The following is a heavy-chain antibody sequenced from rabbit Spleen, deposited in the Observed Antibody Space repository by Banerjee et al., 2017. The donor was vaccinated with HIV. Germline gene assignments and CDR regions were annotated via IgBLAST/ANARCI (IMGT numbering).Heavy chain of an antibody. J-gene: IGHJ4*01. CDR2: LYTGNAKS. Sequence: QEQLVESGGGLVKPGASLTLICTASGFSFSSSYDMCWVRQAPGKGLEWIGCLYTGNAKSYYASWAKGRFTISKTSSTTVTLQMTSLTAADTATYVCARGSAAMTMVITGFYLNLWGPGTLVTVS. CDR3: ARGSAAMTMVITGFYLNL. CDR1: GFSFSSSYD. D-gene: IGHD2-1*01. V-gene: IGHV1S45*01.